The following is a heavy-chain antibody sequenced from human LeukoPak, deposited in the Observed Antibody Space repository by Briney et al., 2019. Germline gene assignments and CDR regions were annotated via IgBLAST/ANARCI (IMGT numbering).Heavy chain of an antibody. CDR3: ARLRDYDFWSGYYNWFDP. V-gene: IGHV5-51*01. CDR1: GYSFTSYW. D-gene: IGHD3-3*01. J-gene: IGHJ5*02. Sequence: GESLKISCQGSGYSFTSYWIGWVRQMPGKGLEWMGIIYPGDSDTRYSPSFQGQVTISADKSISTAYLQWSSLKASDTAMYYCARLRDYDFWSGYYNWFDPWGQGTLVTVSS. CDR2: IYPGDSDT.